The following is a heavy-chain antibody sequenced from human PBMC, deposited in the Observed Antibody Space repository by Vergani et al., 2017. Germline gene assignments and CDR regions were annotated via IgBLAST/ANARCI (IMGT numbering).Heavy chain of an antibody. Sequence: QVQLVQSRAEVKKPGASVKVSCKASGYTFTNYGISWVRQAPGQGLEWMGWISAYNGNTNYAQKLQGRVTMTTDTSTSTAYMELRSLRSDDTAVYYCAKIYCSGGSCYSDFDYWGQGTLVTVSS. CDR3: AKIYCSGGSCYSDFDY. CDR1: GYTFTNYG. D-gene: IGHD2-15*01. V-gene: IGHV1-18*01. CDR2: ISAYNGNT. J-gene: IGHJ4*02.